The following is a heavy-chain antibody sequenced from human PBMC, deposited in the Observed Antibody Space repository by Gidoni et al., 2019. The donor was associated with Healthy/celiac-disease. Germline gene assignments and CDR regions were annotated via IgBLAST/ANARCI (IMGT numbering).Heavy chain of an antibody. V-gene: IGHV3-30-3*01. D-gene: IGHD3-9*01. CDR2: ISYDGSNK. J-gene: IGHJ5*02. CDR3: ARARGYFDSRWFDP. CDR1: GFTFSSYA. Sequence: QVQLVESGGGVVQPGRSLRLSCAASGFTFSSYAMHWVRQAPGKGLEWVAVISYDGSNKYYADSVKGRVTISRDNSKNTLYLQMNSLRAEDTAVYYCARARGYFDSRWFDPWGQGTLVTVSS.